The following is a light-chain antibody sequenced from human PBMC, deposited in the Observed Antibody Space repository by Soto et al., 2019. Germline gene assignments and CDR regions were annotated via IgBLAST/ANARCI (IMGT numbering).Light chain of an antibody. CDR1: SSDVGAYNY. CDR2: EVS. CDR3: SSYADSDTLYV. V-gene: IGLV2-14*01. Sequence: QSALTQPASVSGSPGQSITISCTGTSSDVGAYNYVSWYQQHPGKAPKLLIFEVSSRPSGVSNRFSGSKSGSTASLTISGLRAEDEADYYCSSYADSDTLYVFGTGTKVTVL. J-gene: IGLJ1*01.